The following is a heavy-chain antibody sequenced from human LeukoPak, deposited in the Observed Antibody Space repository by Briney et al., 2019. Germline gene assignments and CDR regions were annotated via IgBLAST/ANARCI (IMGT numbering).Heavy chain of an antibody. Sequence: GGSLRLSCAASGFTFSSYSMNWVRQAPGKGLEWVSAISGSGGSTYYADSVKGRFTISRDNSKNTLYLQMNSLRAEDTAAYYCAKDHTEFDYWGQGTLVTVSS. J-gene: IGHJ4*02. CDR2: ISGSGGST. V-gene: IGHV3-23*01. D-gene: IGHD1-14*01. CDR1: GFTFSSYS. CDR3: AKDHTEFDY.